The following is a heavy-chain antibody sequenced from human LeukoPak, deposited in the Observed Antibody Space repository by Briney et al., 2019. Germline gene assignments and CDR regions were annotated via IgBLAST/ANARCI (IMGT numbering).Heavy chain of an antibody. Sequence: SETLSLTCTVSGGSISSYYWSWIRQPPGKGLEWIGYIYYSGSTNCNPSLKSRVTISVDTSKNQFSLKLSSVTAADTAVYYCARDNYYGSGSPRYYYYYMDVWGKGTTVTVSS. CDR2: IYYSGST. V-gene: IGHV4-59*01. CDR3: ARDNYYGSGSPRYYYYYMDV. CDR1: GGSISSYY. J-gene: IGHJ6*03. D-gene: IGHD3-10*01.